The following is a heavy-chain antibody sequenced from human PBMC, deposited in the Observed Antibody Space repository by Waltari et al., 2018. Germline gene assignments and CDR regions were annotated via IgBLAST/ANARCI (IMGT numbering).Heavy chain of an antibody. V-gene: IGHV3-49*03. CDR3: TRDSWYYYGSGSDDY. J-gene: IGHJ4*02. Sequence: EVQLVESGGGLVQPGRSLRLDCTASGFTVGDYAMSWIRQAPGRGLEWVGFIRSKAYGGTTEYAASVKGRFTISRDDSKSIAYLQMNSLKTEDTAVYYCTRDSWYYYGSGSDDYWGQGTLVTVSS. CDR2: IRSKAYGGTT. D-gene: IGHD3-10*01. CDR1: GFTVGDYA.